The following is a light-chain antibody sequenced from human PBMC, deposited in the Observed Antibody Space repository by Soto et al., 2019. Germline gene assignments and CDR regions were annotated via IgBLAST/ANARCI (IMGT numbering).Light chain of an antibody. CDR2: KAS. Sequence: DIQMSQSPSTLSASVGDRVTITCRASQSIKNLLAWYQQKPGKAPRLLIYKASTLESGVPSRFSGSGSGTEFTLTISSLQPEDFASYYCHQYNSFSAFGQGTKVEVK. CDR3: HQYNSFSA. J-gene: IGKJ1*01. V-gene: IGKV1-5*03. CDR1: QSIKNL.